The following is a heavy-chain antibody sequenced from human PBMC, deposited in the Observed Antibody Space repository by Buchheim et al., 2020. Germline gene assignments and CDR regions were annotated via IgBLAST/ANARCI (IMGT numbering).Heavy chain of an antibody. J-gene: IGHJ4*02. CDR2: ISYDGSNK. CDR1: GFTFSSYG. CDR3: AKTYSNYDEVHLDY. V-gene: IGHV3-30*18. Sequence: QVQLVESGGGVVQPGRSLRLSCAASGFTFSSYGMHWVRQAPGKGLEWVAVISYDGSNKYYADSVKGRFTISRDNSKNTLYLQMNILSAEDTAVYYCAKTYSNYDEVHLDYWGQGTL. D-gene: IGHD4-11*01.